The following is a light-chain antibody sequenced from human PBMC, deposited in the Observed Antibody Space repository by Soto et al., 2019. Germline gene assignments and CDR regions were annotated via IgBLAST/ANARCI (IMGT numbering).Light chain of an antibody. CDR2: STS. Sequence: EIMMTQSPVTLSASPVERVTLSFRASQSISSNLAWYQQKPGQAPRLLMYSTSIRATGIPDRFSGSGSGTDFTLTISRLEPQDFAMYYCQQYVISVTFGQGTRLEI. CDR1: QSISSN. CDR3: QQYVISVT. V-gene: IGKV3-20*01. J-gene: IGKJ5*01.